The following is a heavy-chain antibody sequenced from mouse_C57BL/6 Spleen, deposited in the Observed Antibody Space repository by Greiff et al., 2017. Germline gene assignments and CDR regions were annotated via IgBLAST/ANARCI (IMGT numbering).Heavy chain of an antibody. V-gene: IGHV5-4*03. CDR1: GFTFSSYA. Sequence: EVKLVESGGGLVKPGGSLKLSCAASGFTFSSYAMSWVRQTPEKRLEWVATISDGGSYTYYPDNVQGRFPISRDNAKNDLYLQMSHLKSEDTAMSYCAITLSTMVTTGFAYCGQGTLVTVSA. J-gene: IGHJ3*01. CDR2: ISDGGSYT. CDR3: AITLSTMVTTGFAY. D-gene: IGHD2-2*01.